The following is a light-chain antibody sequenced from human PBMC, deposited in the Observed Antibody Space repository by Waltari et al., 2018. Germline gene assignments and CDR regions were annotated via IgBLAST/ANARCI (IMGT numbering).Light chain of an antibody. J-gene: IGKJ4*01. CDR2: GVS. Sequence: TVMTQSPVALSVSPGERVALSCRASQSVSSNLAWYQQKPGQAPRLLIYGVSTRATGIPARFSGSGSGTEFTLTISSLQSEDFAVYYCQQYNDWPPVTFGGGTKVEIK. CDR1: QSVSSN. V-gene: IGKV3-15*01. CDR3: QQYNDWPPVT.